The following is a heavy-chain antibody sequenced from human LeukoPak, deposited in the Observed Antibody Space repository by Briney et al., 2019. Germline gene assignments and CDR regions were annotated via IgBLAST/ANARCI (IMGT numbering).Heavy chain of an antibody. J-gene: IGHJ5*02. V-gene: IGHV4-39*07. CDR2: ISDKGNS. CDR3: ARGYNTGEGGRGFFDT. D-gene: IGHD5-12*01. Sequence: PSETLSLTCSVSGDSITTSPYYWVWIRQPPGKQLEWVGTISDKGNSNYHPSLKSRVTMAVDTSKNQFSLMLTSVTATDTAVYYCARGYNTGEGGRGFFDTWGQGILATVSS. CDR1: GDSITTSPYY.